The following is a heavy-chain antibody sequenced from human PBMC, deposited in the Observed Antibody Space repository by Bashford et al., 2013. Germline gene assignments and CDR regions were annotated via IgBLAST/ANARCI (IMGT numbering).Heavy chain of an antibody. V-gene: IGHV1-18*04. Sequence: ASVKGSPARASGYTFINYGINWVRQAPGEGLEWMGWISTYNGNTNYAPKVQGRVTMTTDTSTSTAYMELRSLRSDDAAVYYCARQRGSIAVVPVAAIDYWGQGTLGHRLL. CDR2: ISTYNGNT. J-gene: IGHJ4*02. CDR1: GYTFINYG. CDR3: ARQRGSIAVVPVAAIDY. D-gene: IGHD2-2*01.